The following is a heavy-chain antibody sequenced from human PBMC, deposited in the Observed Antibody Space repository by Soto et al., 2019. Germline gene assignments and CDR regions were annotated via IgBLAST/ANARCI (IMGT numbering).Heavy chain of an antibody. D-gene: IGHD6-19*01. CDR3: TRDHINGWKFDY. CDR2: IKQDGSEN. Sequence: EVQLVESGGGLVQPGGSLRLSCAASGFTFSNYWMSWVRQAPGKGLEWVANIKQDGSENYYVDSVKGRFTTSSDNTKNSFYLQRNSLGAGETAVYYCTRDHINGWKFDYWGRGTLVTVSS. CDR1: GFTFSNYW. V-gene: IGHV3-7*01. J-gene: IGHJ4*02.